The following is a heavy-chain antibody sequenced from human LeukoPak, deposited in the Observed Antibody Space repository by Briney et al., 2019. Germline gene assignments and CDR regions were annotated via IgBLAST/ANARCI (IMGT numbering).Heavy chain of an antibody. V-gene: IGHV4-61*01. CDR1: GGSISGSSYY. CDR3: ARDSLITAAGLVGMDV. D-gene: IGHD6-13*01. CDR2: IYYSGST. J-gene: IGHJ6*02. Sequence: PSETLSLTCTVSGGSISGSSYYWGWIRQPPGKGLEWIGYIYYSGSTKYNPSLKSRVTISVDTSKNQFSLKLYSVTAADTAVYYCARDSLITAAGLVGMDVWGQGTTVTVSS.